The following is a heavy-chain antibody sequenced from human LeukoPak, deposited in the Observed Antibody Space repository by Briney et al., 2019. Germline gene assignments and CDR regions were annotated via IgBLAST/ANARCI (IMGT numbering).Heavy chain of an antibody. Sequence: GGSLRLSCGASGFSFNNYWMSWVRQAPGKGLEWVANIKQDGSEKFYVDSVKGRFTISRGNAKNSLYLQMNSLRAEDTAVYYCARDDFLLFDNWGQGTLVTVSS. J-gene: IGHJ4*02. D-gene: IGHD2-21*02. V-gene: IGHV3-7*01. CDR1: GFSFNNYW. CDR3: ARDDFLLFDN. CDR2: IKQDGSEK.